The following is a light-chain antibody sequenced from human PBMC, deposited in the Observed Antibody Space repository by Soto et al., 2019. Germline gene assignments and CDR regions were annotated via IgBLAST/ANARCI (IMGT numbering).Light chain of an antibody. CDR2: EVR. J-gene: IGLJ1*01. Sequence: QSALTQPASVSGSPGQSITISCTGTSSDVGSYNLVSWYQQHPGKAPKLIIYEVRKRPSGVSNRFSGSKSGNTASLTISGLQAEDEADYYCCSYAGSSTPGVFGTGTKVTVL. CDR1: SSDVGSYNL. CDR3: CSYAGSSTPGV. V-gene: IGLV2-23*02.